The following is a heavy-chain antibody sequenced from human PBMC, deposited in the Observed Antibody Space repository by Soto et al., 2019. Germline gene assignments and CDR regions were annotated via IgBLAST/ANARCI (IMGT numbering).Heavy chain of an antibody. J-gene: IGHJ4*02. CDR1: GFTFSSYA. V-gene: IGHV3-23*01. Sequence: GGSLRLSCAASGFTFSSYAMGWVRQAPGKGLEWVSFISGSSGSTHYADSVKGRFTISRDNSKNTLYLQMNSLRAEDTAVYYCAKGTFRRDYWAQGTLVTVSS. CDR3: AKGTFRRDY. CDR2: ISGSSGST.